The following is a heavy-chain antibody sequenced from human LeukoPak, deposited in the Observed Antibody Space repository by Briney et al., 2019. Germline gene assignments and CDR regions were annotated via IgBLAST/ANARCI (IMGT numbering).Heavy chain of an antibody. J-gene: IGHJ4*02. CDR2: ISHSGSI. CDR3: AKRGPYYYGSGSYYKGAQYYFDS. Sequence: SETLSLTCAVYGGSFSAYYWTWIRQPPGKGLEWIGEISHSGSINYNPSLKSRVTISVDTSKNQFSLKLSSVTAADTAVYYCAKRGPYYYGSGSYYKGAQYYFDSWGQGPLVTVSS. V-gene: IGHV4-34*01. CDR1: GGSFSAYY. D-gene: IGHD3-10*01.